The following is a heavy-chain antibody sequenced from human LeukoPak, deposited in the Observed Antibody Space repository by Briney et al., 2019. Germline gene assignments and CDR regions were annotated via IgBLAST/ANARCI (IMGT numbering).Heavy chain of an antibody. V-gene: IGHV1-46*01. CDR2: INPSGGST. Sequence: ASVKVSCKASGYTFTSYYMHWVRQAPGQGLEWMGIINPSGGSTSYAQKFQGRVTMTRDMSTSTVYMELSSLRSEDTAVYYCARAMGGTISYYYYMDVWGKGTTVTVSS. D-gene: IGHD3-9*01. CDR3: ARAMGGTISYYYYMDV. J-gene: IGHJ6*03. CDR1: GYTFTSYY.